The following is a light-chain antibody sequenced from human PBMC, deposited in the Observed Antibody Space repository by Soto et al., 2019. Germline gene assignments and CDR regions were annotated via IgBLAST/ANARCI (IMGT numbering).Light chain of an antibody. Sequence: QSALTQPRSVSGSPGQSVTISCTGTGNDVGAYNYVYWYQQHPGKAPKLMIFGVTERPSGVPDRFSGSKSGNTASLTVSGLQADDEAVYYCYAYAGRNIWVFGGGTKLTVL. CDR3: YAYAGRNIWV. CDR1: GNDVGAYNY. V-gene: IGLV2-11*01. J-gene: IGLJ3*02. CDR2: GVT.